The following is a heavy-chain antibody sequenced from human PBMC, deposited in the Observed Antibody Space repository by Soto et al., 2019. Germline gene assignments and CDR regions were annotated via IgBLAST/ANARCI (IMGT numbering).Heavy chain of an antibody. Sequence: SGPTLVNPTQTLTLTCTFSGFSFSSIGVGVGWIRQPPGKALEWLALIYWNDDRRYSPSLKNRLTITKDISKNQVVLTMTNMDPVDTATYYCAHYDYGGLVYWGQGALVTVSS. CDR2: IYWNDDR. J-gene: IGHJ4*02. D-gene: IGHD4-17*01. CDR1: GFSFSSIGVG. V-gene: IGHV2-5*01. CDR3: AHYDYGGLVY.